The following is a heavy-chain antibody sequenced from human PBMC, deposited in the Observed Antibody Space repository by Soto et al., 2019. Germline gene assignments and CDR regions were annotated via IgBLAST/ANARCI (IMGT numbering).Heavy chain of an antibody. CDR3: ARDRMVVTAMPSDY. CDR2: INPNSGGT. J-gene: IGHJ4*02. CDR1: GYTFTGYY. D-gene: IGHD2-21*02. Sequence: GASVKVSCKASGYTFTGYYMHWVRQAPGQGLEWMGWINPNSGGTNYAQKFQGRVTMTRDTSISTAYMELSRLRSDDTAVYYCARDRMVVTAMPSDYSGQGPLVTVSS. V-gene: IGHV1-2*02.